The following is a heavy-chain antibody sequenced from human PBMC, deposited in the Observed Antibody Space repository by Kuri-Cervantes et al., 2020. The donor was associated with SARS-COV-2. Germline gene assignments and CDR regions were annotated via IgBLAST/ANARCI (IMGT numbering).Heavy chain of an antibody. CDR3: AKERSNRVAVAQ. J-gene: IGHJ4*02. Sequence: GGSLRLSCAASGFTFSNAWMSWVRQAPGKGLEWVAFIRYDGSNKYYADSVKGRFTISRDNSKNTLYLQMNSLRAEDTAVYYCAKERSNRVAVAQWGQGTLVTVSS. CDR1: GFTFSNAW. D-gene: IGHD6-19*01. V-gene: IGHV3-30*02. CDR2: IRYDGSNK.